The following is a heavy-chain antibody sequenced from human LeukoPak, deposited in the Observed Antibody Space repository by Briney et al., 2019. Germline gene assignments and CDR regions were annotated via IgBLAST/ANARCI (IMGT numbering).Heavy chain of an antibody. CDR2: ISSSSRYI. J-gene: IGHJ4*02. V-gene: IGHV3-21*01. Sequence: GGSLRLSCAASGFTFSSYSMNWVRQAPGKGLEWVSSISSSSRYIYYADSVKGRFTISRDNAKNSLYLQMNSLRAEDTAVYYCARGSYYYDSSGYYPGYWGQGTLVTVSS. CDR3: ARGSYYYDSSGYYPGY. CDR1: GFTFSSYS. D-gene: IGHD3-22*01.